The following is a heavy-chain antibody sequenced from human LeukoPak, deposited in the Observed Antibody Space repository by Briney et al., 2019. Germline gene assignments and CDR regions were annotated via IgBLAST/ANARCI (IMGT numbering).Heavy chain of an antibody. Sequence: PSETLSLTCAVSRYSISSGYHWAWIRQPPGKGLEWIGSIYRSGSAYYNPSLKSRVTISVDTYKNQFSLRVTSVTAADTAVYYCARVDYILDYWGQGTLVTVSS. CDR3: ARVDYILDY. D-gene: IGHD4-11*01. CDR2: IYRSGSA. V-gene: IGHV4-38-2*01. CDR1: RYSISSGYH. J-gene: IGHJ4*02.